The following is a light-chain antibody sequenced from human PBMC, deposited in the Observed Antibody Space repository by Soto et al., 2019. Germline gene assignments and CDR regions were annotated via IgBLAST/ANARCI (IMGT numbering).Light chain of an antibody. CDR1: QSVSSSY. Sequence: EIVLTQSPGTLSLSPGERATLSCRASQSVSSSYLAWYQQKPGQAPRLLIYGASSRATGIPDRFSGSGSGTDFTLTISRLEPEDFAVYYCQQYGSSRQTLGQATKVDI. CDR3: QQYGSSRQT. J-gene: IGKJ1*01. V-gene: IGKV3-20*01. CDR2: GAS.